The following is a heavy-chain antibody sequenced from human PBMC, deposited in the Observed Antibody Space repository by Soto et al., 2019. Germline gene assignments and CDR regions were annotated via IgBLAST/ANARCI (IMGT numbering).Heavy chain of an antibody. CDR3: ARDLNDFWSGYGMDV. J-gene: IGHJ6*02. CDR1: GYTFTSYG. Sequence: ASVKVSCKASGYTFTSYGISWVRQAPGQGLEWMGWISAYNGNTNYAQKLQGRVTMTTDTSTSTAYIELRSLRSDDTAVYYCARDLNDFWSGYGMDVWGQGTTVTVSS. CDR2: ISAYNGNT. V-gene: IGHV1-18*01. D-gene: IGHD3-3*01.